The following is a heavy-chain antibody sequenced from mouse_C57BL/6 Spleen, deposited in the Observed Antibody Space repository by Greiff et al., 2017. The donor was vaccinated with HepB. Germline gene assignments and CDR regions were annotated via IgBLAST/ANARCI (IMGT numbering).Heavy chain of an antibody. D-gene: IGHD1-1*01. CDR3: ARHYGSSYGYFGV. V-gene: IGHV1-64*01. J-gene: IGHJ1*03. CDR2: IHPNSGST. CDR1: GYTFTSYW. Sequence: VQLQQPGAELVKPGASVKLSCKASGYTFTSYWMHWVKQRPGQGLEWIGMIHPNSGSTNYNEKFKSKATLTVDKSSSTAYMQLSSLTSEDSAVYYCARHYGSSYGYFGVWGTGTTVTVSS.